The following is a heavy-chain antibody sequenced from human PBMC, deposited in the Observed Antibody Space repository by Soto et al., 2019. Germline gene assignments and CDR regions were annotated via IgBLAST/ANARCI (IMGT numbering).Heavy chain of an antibody. D-gene: IGHD3-3*01. CDR1: GGSVSNYY. V-gene: IGHV4-4*07. Sequence: ASETLSLTCTVSGGSVSNYYCNWIRQPAGKGLEWIGRIDTSGSTNYNPSLKSRVTMSVDTSKQEFSLKLSSVTAADTALYYCARGGQGFWSGPFDYWGRGALVTVSS. CDR3: ARGGQGFWSGPFDY. CDR2: IDTSGST. J-gene: IGHJ4*02.